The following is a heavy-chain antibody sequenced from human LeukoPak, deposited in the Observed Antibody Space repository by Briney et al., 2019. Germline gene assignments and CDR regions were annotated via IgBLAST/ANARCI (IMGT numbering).Heavy chain of an antibody. CDR2: ISGNSAYI. D-gene: IGHD3-10*01. Sequence: PGGSLRLSCAASGFTFSRYSMNWVRQAPGKGLEWVSFISGNSAYIYYADSVKGRFTISRDNAKNSLYLQMNSLRAEDTAVYYCARGEYGSGSYHIDYWGQGTLVTVSS. J-gene: IGHJ4*02. CDR1: GFTFSRYS. CDR3: ARGEYGSGSYHIDY. V-gene: IGHV3-21*01.